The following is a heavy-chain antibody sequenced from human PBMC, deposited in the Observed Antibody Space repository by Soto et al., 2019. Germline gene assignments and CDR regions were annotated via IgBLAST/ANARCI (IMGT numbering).Heavy chain of an antibody. CDR3: AKDTSSSPYYMDD. CDR2: IWYDGSNK. J-gene: IGHJ6*03. CDR1: GFTFSSYG. Sequence: GGSLRLSCAASGFTFSSYGMHWVRQAPGKGLEWVAVIWYDGSNKYYADSVKGRFTISRDNSKNTLYLQMNSLRPEDTAVYYCAKDTSSSPYYMDDWGKGTTVTVSS. V-gene: IGHV3-33*06. D-gene: IGHD2-2*01.